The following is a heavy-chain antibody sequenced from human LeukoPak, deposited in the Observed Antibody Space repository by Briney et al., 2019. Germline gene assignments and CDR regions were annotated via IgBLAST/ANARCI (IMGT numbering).Heavy chain of an antibody. CDR2: ISGSGGST. V-gene: IGHV3-23*01. Sequence: GGSLRLSCAASGFTFSNYAMSWVRQAPGNGLEWVSAISGSGGSTYYADSVKGRFTISRDNSKNTLYLQMNSLRAEDTAVYYCAKDTSGGGPPSLWTYAFDIWGQGTMVTVSS. CDR3: AKDTSGGGPPSLWTYAFDI. J-gene: IGHJ3*02. D-gene: IGHD6-19*01. CDR1: GFTFSNYA.